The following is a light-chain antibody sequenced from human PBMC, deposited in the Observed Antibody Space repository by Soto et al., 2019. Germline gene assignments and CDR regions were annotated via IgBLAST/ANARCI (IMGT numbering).Light chain of an antibody. CDR2: GAS. CDR3: QQYGSSLHT. V-gene: IGKV3-20*01. Sequence: EIVLTQSPGTLSLSPGERATLSCRASQSVSSSYLAWYQQKPGQAPRLLIYGASSRATGIPDRFSGSGSGTDFTLTISRLEPEDCAEYYCQQYGSSLHTFGQGTTREIK. CDR1: QSVSSSY. J-gene: IGKJ2*01.